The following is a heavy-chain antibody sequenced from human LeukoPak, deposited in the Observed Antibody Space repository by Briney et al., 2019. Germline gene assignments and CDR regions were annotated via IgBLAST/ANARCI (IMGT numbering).Heavy chain of an antibody. D-gene: IGHD2-15*01. CDR1: GLTFRSYW. J-gene: IGHJ4*02. Sequence: GGSLRLSCAASGLTFRSYWMTWVRQAPGKGLEWVANIKEDGSGKYYVDSVKGRFSISRDNAKNSLYLQMNSLRAEDTAVYYCARGTGCSGGSCYSFYDYWGQGTLVTVSS. V-gene: IGHV3-7*01. CDR2: IKEDGSGK. CDR3: ARGTGCSGGSCYSFYDY.